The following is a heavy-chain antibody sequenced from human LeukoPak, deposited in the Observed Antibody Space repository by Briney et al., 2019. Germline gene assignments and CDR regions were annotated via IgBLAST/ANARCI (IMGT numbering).Heavy chain of an antibody. CDR3: ARDSRGFDCSSTSCYIDY. CDR2: IKQDGSEK. CDR1: GFTFSSYW. D-gene: IGHD2-2*02. J-gene: IGHJ4*02. Sequence: PGGSLRLSCAASGFTFSSYWMRWVRQAPGKGLEWVANIKQDGSEKNYVDSVKGRFTISRDNAKNSLYLQMNSLRAEDTAVYYCARDSRGFDCSSTSCYIDYWGQGTLVTVSS. V-gene: IGHV3-7*01.